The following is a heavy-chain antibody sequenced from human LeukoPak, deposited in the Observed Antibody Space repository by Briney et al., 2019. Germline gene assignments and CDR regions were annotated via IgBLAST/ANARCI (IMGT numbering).Heavy chain of an antibody. Sequence: PGGSLRLSCEASGFTFSSYGMHWVRQAPGKGLEWVAVISYDGSNKYYADSVKGRFTISRDNSKNTLYLQMNSLRAEDTAVYYCAKVNSGYDIYYFDYWGQGTLVTVSS. CDR3: AKVNSGYDIYYFDY. V-gene: IGHV3-30*18. J-gene: IGHJ4*02. CDR1: GFTFSSYG. CDR2: ISYDGSNK. D-gene: IGHD5-12*01.